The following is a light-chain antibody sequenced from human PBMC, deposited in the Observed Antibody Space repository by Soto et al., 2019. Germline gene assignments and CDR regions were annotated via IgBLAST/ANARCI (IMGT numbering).Light chain of an antibody. J-gene: IGKJ1*01. V-gene: IGKV3-15*01. Sequence: EVVLTQSPGTLSLSPGERATLYCRASHSVSSSYLALYGQRPGHAPRLLIYGASTRATGIPARFSGSGSGTEFTLTISSLQSEDFAVYYCQQYNNWPPWTFGQGTKVDIK. CDR3: QQYNNWPPWT. CDR2: GAS. CDR1: HSVSSSY.